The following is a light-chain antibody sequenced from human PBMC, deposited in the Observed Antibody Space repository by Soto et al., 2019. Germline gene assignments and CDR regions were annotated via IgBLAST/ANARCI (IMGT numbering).Light chain of an antibody. V-gene: IGLV2-14*01. CDR3: SSYTSSSTLV. J-gene: IGLJ2*01. CDR1: SSDVGGYNY. CDR2: EVS. Sequence: QSVLTQPASVSGSPGQSITISCTGTSSDVGGYNYVSWYQQHPGKATKLMIYEVSNRPSGVSNRFSGSKSGNTASLPISGLQAEDEADYYCSSYTSSSTLVFGGGTKLTVL.